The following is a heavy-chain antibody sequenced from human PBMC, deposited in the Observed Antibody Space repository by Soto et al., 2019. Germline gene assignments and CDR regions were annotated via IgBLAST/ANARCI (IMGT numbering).Heavy chain of an antibody. J-gene: IGHJ3*02. V-gene: IGHV3-48*01. CDR2: MSRSSSI. CDR3: ARDLEYCSGGSCYTITHDAFDI. Sequence: GGSLRLSCAASGFTFSSYSMNWVRQAPGKGLEWVSYMSRSSSIYYADSVKGRFTISRDNAKNSLYLQMNSLRAEDTAVYYCARDLEYCSGGSCYTITHDAFDIWGQGTTVTVSS. CDR1: GFTFSSYS. D-gene: IGHD2-15*01.